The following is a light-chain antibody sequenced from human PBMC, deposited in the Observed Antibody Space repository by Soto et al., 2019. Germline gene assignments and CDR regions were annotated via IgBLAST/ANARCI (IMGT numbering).Light chain of an antibody. CDR3: QQSYSTPWT. CDR2: AAS. J-gene: IGKJ1*01. Sequence: DIQMTQSPSSLSASVGDRVTITCRASQSISSYLKWYQQKPGKAPKLLIYAASSFQSGVPSRFSGSESETEFTLTISSLQPEDFATYYCQQSYSTPWTFGQGTKVEIK. V-gene: IGKV1-39*01. CDR1: QSISSY.